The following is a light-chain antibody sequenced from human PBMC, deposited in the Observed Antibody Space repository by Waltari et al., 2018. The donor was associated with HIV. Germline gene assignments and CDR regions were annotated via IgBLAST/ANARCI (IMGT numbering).Light chain of an antibody. CDR1: KLGDKY. V-gene: IGLV3-1*01. Sequence: SYELTQPPSVSVSPGLTASVTCSGDKLGDKYVCWYQQKPGRSHVLVLFQDTTPPSGIPERFSGSNSGNTATLTISGTQAVDEADYFCQAWDNSTAVFGGGTQLTVL. CDR2: QDT. J-gene: IGLJ2*01. CDR3: QAWDNSTAV.